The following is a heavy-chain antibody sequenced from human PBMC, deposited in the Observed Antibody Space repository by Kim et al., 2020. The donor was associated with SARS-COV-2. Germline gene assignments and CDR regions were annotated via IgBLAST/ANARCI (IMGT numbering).Heavy chain of an antibody. D-gene: IGHD2-15*01. J-gene: IGHJ6*02. CDR2: IIPIFGTA. CDR3: ARAGIGYCSGGSCYSTYYYYGMDV. Sequence: SVKVSCKASGGTFSSYAISWVRQAPGQGLEWMGGIIPIFGTANYAQKVQGRVTITADESTSTAYMELSSLRSEDTAVYYCARAGIGYCSGGSCYSTYYYYGMDVWGQGTTVTVSS. V-gene: IGHV1-69*13. CDR1: GGTFSSYA.